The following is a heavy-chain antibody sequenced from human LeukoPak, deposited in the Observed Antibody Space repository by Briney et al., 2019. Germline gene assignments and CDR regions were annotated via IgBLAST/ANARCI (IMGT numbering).Heavy chain of an antibody. CDR1: GGSISSYY. V-gene: IGHV4-59*01. D-gene: IGHD3-22*01. J-gene: IGHJ4*02. Sequence: PSETLSLTCTVSGGSISSYYWSWIRQPPGKGLEWIGYIYYSGSTNYNPSLKSRVTISVDTSKNQFSLKLTSVTAADTAVYYCARDRTNYYDSSGYYYYFDYWGQGTLVTVSS. CDR3: ARDRTNYYDSSGYYYYFDY. CDR2: IYYSGST.